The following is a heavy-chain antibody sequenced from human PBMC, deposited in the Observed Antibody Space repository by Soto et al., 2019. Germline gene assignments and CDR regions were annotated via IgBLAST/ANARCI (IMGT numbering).Heavy chain of an antibody. Sequence: GASVKVSCKASGYTFTGYYMHWVRQAPGQGLEGMGWINPNSGGTNYAQKFQGWVTMTRDTSISTAYMELSRLRSDDTAVYYCARGPYSSSWYPYYYYGMDVWGQGTTVTVSS. V-gene: IGHV1-2*04. CDR3: ARGPYSSSWYPYYYYGMDV. D-gene: IGHD6-13*01. J-gene: IGHJ6*02. CDR2: INPNSGGT. CDR1: GYTFTGYY.